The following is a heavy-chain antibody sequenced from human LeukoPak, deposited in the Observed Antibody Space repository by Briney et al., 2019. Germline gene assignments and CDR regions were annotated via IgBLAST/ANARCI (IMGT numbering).Heavy chain of an antibody. V-gene: IGHV1-69*13. D-gene: IGHD1-7*01. CDR2: IIPIFGTA. Sequence: GASVKVSCKASGGTFSSYAISWVRQAPGQGLEWMGGIIPIFGTANYAQKFQGRVTITADESTSTAYMELSSLRSEDTAVYYCATAPPNWNLAFDIWGQGTMVTVSS. CDR1: GGTFSSYA. J-gene: IGHJ3*02. CDR3: ATAPPNWNLAFDI.